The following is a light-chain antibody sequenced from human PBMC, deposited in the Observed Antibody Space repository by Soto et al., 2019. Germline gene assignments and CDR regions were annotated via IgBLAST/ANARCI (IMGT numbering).Light chain of an antibody. CDR1: QSVSSR. J-gene: IGKJ1*01. CDR2: DAS. CDR3: RHYNNWPPET. V-gene: IGKV3-15*01. Sequence: EIVMTQSPATLSVSPGERVTLSCRASQSVSSRLAWYQQKRGQAPRLLIYDASTRATGIPARFSGSGSGTEFNLTISSLQSEDFAIYYCRHYNNWPPETFGQGTRVEIK.